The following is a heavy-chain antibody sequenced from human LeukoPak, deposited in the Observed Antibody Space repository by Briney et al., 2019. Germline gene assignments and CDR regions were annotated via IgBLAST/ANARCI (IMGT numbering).Heavy chain of an antibody. CDR2: INEDGSNK. J-gene: IGHJ4*02. D-gene: IGHD6-19*01. CDR1: GFTFSNYY. V-gene: IGHV3-7*01. Sequence: GGSLRLSCAASGFTFSNYYMRWIRQAPGKGLEWVANINEDGSNKWHLGSVKGRFTVSRDNARNSLYLQMNSLRAEDTAVYYCTRVIVAVPGYFDYFDFWGQGALVPVSS. CDR3: TRVIVAVPGYFDYFDF.